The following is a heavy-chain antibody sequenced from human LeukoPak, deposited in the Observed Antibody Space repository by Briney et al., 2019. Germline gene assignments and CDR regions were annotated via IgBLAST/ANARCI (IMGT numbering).Heavy chain of an antibody. D-gene: IGHD6-19*01. V-gene: IGHV3-30*02. J-gene: IGHJ4*02. CDR2: IRYDGSNK. CDR1: GFTFSSYG. CDR3: AKDLSSGWYGSDY. Sequence: GGSLRLSCAASGFTFSSYGMHWVRQAPGKGLEWVAFIRYDGSNKYYADSVKGRFTISRDNSKNTLYLQMNSLRAEDTAVYYCAKDLSSGWYGSDYWGQGTLVTVSS.